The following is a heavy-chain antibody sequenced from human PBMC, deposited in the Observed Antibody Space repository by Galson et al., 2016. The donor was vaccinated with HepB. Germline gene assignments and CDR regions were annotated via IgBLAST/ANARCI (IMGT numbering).Heavy chain of an antibody. CDR3: TTGPTDTMVRGVVDY. Sequence: SLRLSCAVSGFIFSKAWMNWIRQAPGKGLEWVGRIKRKTDGGTIEYAAPVKGRFTISRDDSKNTLYLQMNSLKTKDTAVYYCTTGPTDTMVRGVVDYWGQGTLVTVSS. D-gene: IGHD3-10*01. CDR1: GFIFSKAW. J-gene: IGHJ4*02. V-gene: IGHV3-15*07. CDR2: IKRKTDGGTI.